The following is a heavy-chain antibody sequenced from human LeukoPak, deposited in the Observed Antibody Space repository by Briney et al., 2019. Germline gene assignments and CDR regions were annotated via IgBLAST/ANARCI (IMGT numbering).Heavy chain of an antibody. J-gene: IGHJ4*02. CDR3: AKDYRPSGSSLSHFDY. V-gene: IGHV3-9*01. CDR2: ISWNSGSI. Sequence: GRFLRLSCAASGGAFVDYAIHWGRQAPGERLEWFSGISWNSGSIGYADSVKGRFTISRDNAKNSLYLQMNSLRAEDTALYYCAKDYRPSGSSLSHFDYWGQGTLVTVSS. CDR1: GGAFVDYA. D-gene: IGHD1-26*01.